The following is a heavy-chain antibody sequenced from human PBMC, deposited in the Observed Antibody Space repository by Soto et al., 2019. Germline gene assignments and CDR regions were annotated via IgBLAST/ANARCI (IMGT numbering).Heavy chain of an antibody. V-gene: IGHV3-23*01. CDR2: ISGSGGST. CDR3: AKDRTRNYVVIRDLDY. D-gene: IGHD1-7*01. CDR1: GFTFSSYA. Sequence: PGGSLRLSCAASGFTFSSYAMSWVRQAPGKGLEWVSAISGSGGSTYYADSVKGRFTISRDNSKNTLYLQMNSLRAEDTAVYYCAKDRTRNYVVIRDLDYWGQGTLVTVSS. J-gene: IGHJ4*02.